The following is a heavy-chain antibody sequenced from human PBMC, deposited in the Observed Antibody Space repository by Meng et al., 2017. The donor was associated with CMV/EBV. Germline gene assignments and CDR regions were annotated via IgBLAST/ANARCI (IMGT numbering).Heavy chain of an antibody. CDR2: IRSKGYGETT. V-gene: IGHV3-49*04. J-gene: IGHJ4*02. CDR3: TRDWGDYDYVWGSD. CDR1: GFKFGDYV. Sequence: GESLKISCLASGFKFGDYVMSWVRQAPGKGLEWVGFIRSKGYGETTEYAASVKRRFTISRDDSKGIAYLQMNSLRTEDTAMYHCTRDWGDYDYVWGSDWGQGTLVTVSS. D-gene: IGHD3-16*01.